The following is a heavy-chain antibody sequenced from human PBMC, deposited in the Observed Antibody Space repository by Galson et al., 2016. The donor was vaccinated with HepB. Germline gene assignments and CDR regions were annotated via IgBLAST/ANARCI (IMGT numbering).Heavy chain of an antibody. CDR3: ARLILTYDFWRHYAMDV. D-gene: IGHD3-3*01. CDR1: GFTFSSYS. Sequence: SLRLSCAASGFTFSSYSMNWVRQAPGKGLDWVSSISSGSSYIYYADSVKGRFTISRDNAKNSLYLQMNSLRAEDTAVYYCARLILTYDFWRHYAMDVWGKGTTVTVSS. V-gene: IGHV3-21*01. J-gene: IGHJ6*04. CDR2: ISSGSSYI.